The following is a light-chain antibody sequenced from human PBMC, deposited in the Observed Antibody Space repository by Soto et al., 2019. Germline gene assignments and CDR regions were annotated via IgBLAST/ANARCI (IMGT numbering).Light chain of an antibody. V-gene: IGLV2-8*01. CDR1: SSDIGSYKY. J-gene: IGLJ2*01. CDR2: EVD. CDR3: SSYGGTNSFVL. Sequence: QSALTQPPSASGSAGQSVIISCTGTSSDIGSYKYVSWYQQHPGKAPKLMIYEVDKRPSGVPARFSGSKSGNTASLTVSGLQAEDEADYYCSSYGGTNSFVLFVGGTQLTVL.